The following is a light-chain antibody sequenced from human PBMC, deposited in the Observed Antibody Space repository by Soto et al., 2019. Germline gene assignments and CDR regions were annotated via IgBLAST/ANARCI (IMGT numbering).Light chain of an antibody. CDR3: SSYTGSSTYVV. CDR2: DVS. J-gene: IGLJ2*01. Sequence: QSALTQPASVSGSPGQSITISCTGTSSDVGGYNYVSWYQQHPGKAAKLMIYDVSNRPSGVSNRFSGSKSANTAALTISGRQAEDVADYYCSSYTGSSTYVVFGGGTKLTVL. CDR1: SSDVGGYNY. V-gene: IGLV2-14*01.